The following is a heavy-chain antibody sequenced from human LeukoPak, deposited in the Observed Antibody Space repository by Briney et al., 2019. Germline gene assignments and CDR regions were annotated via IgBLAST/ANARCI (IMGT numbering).Heavy chain of an antibody. Sequence: QPGGSLRLSCAASGFIFSHYGMHWVRQAPGKGLEWVAVIQNDASTENFADSVKSRFTISRDNSKNTVFLQMNSLRVEDTAVYYCARELSQIVWGGLDYGGQGTLVSVSS. CDR3: ARELSQIVWGGLDY. J-gene: IGHJ4*02. V-gene: IGHV3-33*05. CDR2: IQNDASTE. CDR1: GFIFSHYG. D-gene: IGHD2-21*01.